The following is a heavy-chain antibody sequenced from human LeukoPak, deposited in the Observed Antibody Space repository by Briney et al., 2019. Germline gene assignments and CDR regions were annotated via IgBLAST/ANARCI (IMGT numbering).Heavy chain of an antibody. J-gene: IGHJ4*02. CDR2: INHSGST. D-gene: IGHD5-18*01. CDR1: GVSFSGYY. Sequence: SETLSLTCAVYGVSFSGYYWSWIRQPPGKGLEWIGEINHSGSTKYNPSLKSRLTISVDTSKNQFSLKLSSVTAADTAVYYCAKSPDTPTGESGGQGTLVTVSS. V-gene: IGHV4-34*01. CDR3: AKSPDTPTGES.